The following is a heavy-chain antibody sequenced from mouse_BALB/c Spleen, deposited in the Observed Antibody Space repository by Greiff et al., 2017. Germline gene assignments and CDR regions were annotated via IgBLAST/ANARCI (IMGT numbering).Heavy chain of an antibody. J-gene: IGHJ3*01. D-gene: IGHD3-2*01. V-gene: IGHV1-69*02. Sequence: QVQLQQPGAELVRPGASVKLSCKASGYTFTSYWINWVKQRPGQGLEWIGNIYPSDSYTNYNQKFKDKATLTVDKSSSTAYMQLSSPTSEDSAVYYCTRQTARATSGFAYWGQGTLVTVSA. CDR3: TRQTARATSGFAY. CDR1: GYTFTSYW. CDR2: IYPSDSYT.